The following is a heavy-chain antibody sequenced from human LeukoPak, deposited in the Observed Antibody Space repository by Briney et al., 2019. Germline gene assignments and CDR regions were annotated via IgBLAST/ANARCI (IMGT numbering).Heavy chain of an antibody. CDR2: IYHSGST. Sequence: SETLSLTCTVSGYSISSGYYWGWIRQPPGKGLEWIGSIYHSGSTYYNPSLKSRVTISVDTSKNQFSLKLSSVTAADTAVYYCAGVVYYYGSGSSKTPLDYWGQGTLVTVSS. J-gene: IGHJ4*02. CDR3: AGVVYYYGSGSSKTPLDY. D-gene: IGHD3-10*01. V-gene: IGHV4-38-2*02. CDR1: GYSISSGYY.